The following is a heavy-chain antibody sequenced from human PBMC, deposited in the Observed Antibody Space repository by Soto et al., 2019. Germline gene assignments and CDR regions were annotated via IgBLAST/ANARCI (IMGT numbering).Heavy chain of an antibody. V-gene: IGHV4-59*01. Sequence: PSETLSLTCTVSGGSMSPYYWSWIRQAPGVGLEWIAYVYYSGYTHYNPSLKSRVTISVDTSKNQLSLKLTSVTAADTAVYYCARRWGGTFDYWGQGTLVTVSS. J-gene: IGHJ4*02. CDR3: ARRWGGTFDY. D-gene: IGHD2-21*01. CDR1: GGSMSPYY. CDR2: VYYSGYT.